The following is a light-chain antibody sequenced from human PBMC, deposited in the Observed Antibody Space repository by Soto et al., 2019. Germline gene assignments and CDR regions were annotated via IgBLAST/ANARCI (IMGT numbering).Light chain of an antibody. CDR1: SSDIGGYNY. V-gene: IGLV2-14*01. Sequence: SVLTQPASVSGSPGQSITISCTGTSSDIGGYNYVSWYQQHPGKAPKLMIYEVSDRPSGVSNRFSGSKSGNTASLTISGLQAADEADYYCSLYTSENTYVFGTGTKVTVL. J-gene: IGLJ1*01. CDR3: SLYTSENTYV. CDR2: EVS.